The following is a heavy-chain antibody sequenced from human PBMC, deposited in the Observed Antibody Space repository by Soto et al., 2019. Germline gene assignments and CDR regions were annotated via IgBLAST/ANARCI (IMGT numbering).Heavy chain of an antibody. D-gene: IGHD6-13*01. CDR2: LSDSGGSI. V-gene: IGHV3-23*01. J-gene: IGHJ4*02. CDR3: AKVSSSWYAGFFDR. Sequence: EVQLLESGGGLVQPGGSLRLSCTASGFTFSRHAMNWVRQAPGRGLEWVSGLSDSGGSIYYADSVKGRFTISRDNSMNTLYLQMNTLRAEDTAIYYCAKVSSSWYAGFFDRWGQGTLVTVSS. CDR1: GFTFSRHA.